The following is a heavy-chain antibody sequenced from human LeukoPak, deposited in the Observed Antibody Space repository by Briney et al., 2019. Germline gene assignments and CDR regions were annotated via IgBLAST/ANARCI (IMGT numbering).Heavy chain of an antibody. CDR2: ISSSSSTI. CDR1: GFTFNSYS. D-gene: IGHD4-17*01. CDR3: ARFDYGDRDAFDI. Sequence: PGGSLRLSCAAYGFTFNSYSMNWVRQAPGKGLEWVSYISSSSSTIYYADSVKGRFTISRDNAKNSLYLQMNSLRAEDTAVYYCARFDYGDRDAFDIWGQGTMVTVSS. V-gene: IGHV3-48*01. J-gene: IGHJ3*02.